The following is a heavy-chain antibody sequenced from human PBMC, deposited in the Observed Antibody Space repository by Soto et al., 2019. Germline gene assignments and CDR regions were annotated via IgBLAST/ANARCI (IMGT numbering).Heavy chain of an antibody. D-gene: IGHD6-6*01. J-gene: IGHJ5*02. Sequence: SETLSLTCSVSGGSITGGSISRTTYYWGWMRQPPGKGLEWIASFFIGGNTYYNPSLKSRVTTSVDTSKNQFSLKLSSVTAADTAVYYCARERPDGARLDPWGQGTQVTVSS. V-gene: IGHV4-39*02. CDR1: GGSISRTTYY. CDR3: ARERPDGARLDP. CDR2: FFIGGNT.